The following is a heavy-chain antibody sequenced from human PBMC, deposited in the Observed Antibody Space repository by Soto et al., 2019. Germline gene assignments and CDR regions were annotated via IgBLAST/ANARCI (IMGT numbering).Heavy chain of an antibody. Sequence: GASLTLSCAASGFAFVSYTMNWVRQAPDKGLEWVSSISSGSNYIYYADSVKGRFTISRDNAKNSLYLQMNSLRAEDTAVYYCARGYGSADYWGQGT. D-gene: IGHD5-18*01. CDR2: ISSGSNYI. CDR1: GFAFVSYT. J-gene: IGHJ4*02. CDR3: ARGYGSADY. V-gene: IGHV3-21*01.